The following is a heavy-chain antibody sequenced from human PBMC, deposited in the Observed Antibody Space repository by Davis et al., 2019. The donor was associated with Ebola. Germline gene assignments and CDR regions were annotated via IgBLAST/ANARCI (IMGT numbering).Heavy chain of an antibody. CDR3: ARDRGSSGWSFDP. CDR1: GFIFSSHN. Sequence: GGSLRLSCEGSGFIFSSHNMSWVRQAPGKGLEWVANIKQDGSEKYYVDSVKGRFTISRDNAKNSLYLQMNSLRAEDTAVYYCARDRGSSGWSFDPWGQGTLVTVSS. CDR2: IKQDGSEK. D-gene: IGHD6-19*01. J-gene: IGHJ5*02. V-gene: IGHV3-7*03.